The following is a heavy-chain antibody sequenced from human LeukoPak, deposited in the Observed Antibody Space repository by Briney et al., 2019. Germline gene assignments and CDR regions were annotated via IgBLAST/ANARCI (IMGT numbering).Heavy chain of an antibody. CDR3: ARGPREYCSTTSCSFAY. D-gene: IGHD2-2*01. J-gene: IGHJ4*02. CDR1: GFTLGSYW. CDR2: IIQDGGEK. Sequence: GGSLRLSCEASGFTLGSYWMSWVRQAPGKGLEWVANIIQDGGEKYYVDSVKGRFTIFRDNGKNSLYLQMTSLRAEDTAVYYCARGPREYCSTTSCSFAYWRQGTLVTVSS. V-gene: IGHV3-7*01.